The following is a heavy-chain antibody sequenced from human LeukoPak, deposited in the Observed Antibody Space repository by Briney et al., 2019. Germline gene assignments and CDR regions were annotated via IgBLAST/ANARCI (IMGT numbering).Heavy chain of an antibody. V-gene: IGHV1-2*02. D-gene: IGHD3-22*01. CDR1: GYTFTGYY. CDR3: ARETKENDSSGYPDY. Sequence: GASVKVSCKASGYTFTGYYMHWVRQAPGQGLEWMGWINPNSGGTNYAQKFQGSVTMTRDTSISTAYMELSRLRSDDTAVYYCARETKENDSSGYPDYWGQGTLVTVSS. CDR2: INPNSGGT. J-gene: IGHJ4*02.